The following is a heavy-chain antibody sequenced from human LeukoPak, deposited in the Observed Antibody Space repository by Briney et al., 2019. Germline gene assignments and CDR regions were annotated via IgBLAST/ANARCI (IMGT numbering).Heavy chain of an antibody. CDR2: IYYSGST. CDR3: ATGRRYSSGWYYFDY. V-gene: IGHV4-38-2*02. J-gene: IGHJ4*02. CDR1: GYSISSGYY. Sequence: SETLSLTCTVSGYSISSGYYWGWIRQPPGKGLAWIGSIYYSGSTYYNPSLKSRVTISVDTSKSQFSLKLSSVTAADTAVYYCATGRRYSSGWYYFDYWGQGTLVTVSS. D-gene: IGHD6-19*01.